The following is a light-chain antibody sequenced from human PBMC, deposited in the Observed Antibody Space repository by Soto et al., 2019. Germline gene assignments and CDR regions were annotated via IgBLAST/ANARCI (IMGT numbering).Light chain of an antibody. CDR1: LRISNN. V-gene: IGKV3-15*01. CDR3: QQYNAWPLT. CDR2: SAF. J-gene: IGKJ4*01. Sequence: VMKQSPATLSVSPGEIATRSCRASLRISNNLAWYQQKPGQATMLLSYSAFTRATDIPARLSRSAAGTEFTRPSSSLQSEEFTVYYCQQYNAWPLTFGGGTKVETK.